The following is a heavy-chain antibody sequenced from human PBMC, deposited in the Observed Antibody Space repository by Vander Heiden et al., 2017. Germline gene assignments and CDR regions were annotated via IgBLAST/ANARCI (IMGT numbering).Heavy chain of an antibody. V-gene: IGHV4-59*01. CDR3: ARIPYYDSSGYYLDAFDI. J-gene: IGHJ3*02. Sequence: QVQLQESGPGLVKPSETLSLTCTVSGGSISSYYWSWIRQPPGKGLEWIGYIYYSGSTNYNPSLKSRVTISVDTSKNQFSLKLSSVTAADTAVYYCARIPYYDSSGYYLDAFDIWCQGTMVTVSS. CDR1: GGSISSYY. D-gene: IGHD3-22*01. CDR2: IYYSGST.